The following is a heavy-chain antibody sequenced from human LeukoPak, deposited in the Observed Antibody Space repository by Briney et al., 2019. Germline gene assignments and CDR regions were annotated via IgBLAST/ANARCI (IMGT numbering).Heavy chain of an antibody. V-gene: IGHV3-64D*06. CDR1: GFTFSNYP. CDR3: CLMFWGVT. Sequence: PGGSVRLSCSASGFTFSNYPLYWVRQAPGKGLEFVSAITSYGGCAYYSDSVKGRFTISRDNSKSALFLQMSSLRLEDTAVYYCCLMFWGVTWGQGTLVT. D-gene: IGHD3-16*01. J-gene: IGHJ5*02. CDR2: ITSYGGCA.